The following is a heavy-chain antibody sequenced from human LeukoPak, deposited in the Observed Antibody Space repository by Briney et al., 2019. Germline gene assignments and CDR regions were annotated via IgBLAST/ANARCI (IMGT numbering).Heavy chain of an antibody. CDR1: GYTFTSYH. CDR3: ARVGAGINDAFAI. V-gene: IGHV1-2*02. J-gene: IGHJ3*02. CDR2: INPNIGGT. Sequence: ASVKVSCKTSGYTFTSYHMHWVRHAPGQGLEWKGIINPNIGGTNYAQKFQGRVTMTRDTSISTIYMELRRLRSDDTAVYYCARVGAGINDAFAIWGQGTRVTVPS. D-gene: IGHD1-26*01.